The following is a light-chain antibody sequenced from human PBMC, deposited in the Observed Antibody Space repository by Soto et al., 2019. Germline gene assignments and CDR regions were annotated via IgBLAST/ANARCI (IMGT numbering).Light chain of an antibody. Sequence: QSVLTQPASVSGSPRQSITISCTGTSSDVGGYNYVSWYQQHPGKAPKLMIYDVSNRPSGVSNRFSGSKSGNTASLTISGLQAEDEADYYCSSYTSSSTLYAFGTGTKVTVL. V-gene: IGLV2-14*01. CDR2: DVS. CDR1: SSDVGGYNY. J-gene: IGLJ1*01. CDR3: SSYTSSSTLYA.